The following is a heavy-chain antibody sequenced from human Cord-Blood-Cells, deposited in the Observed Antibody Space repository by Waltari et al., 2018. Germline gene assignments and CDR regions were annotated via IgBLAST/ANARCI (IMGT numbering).Heavy chain of an antibody. V-gene: IGHV3-53*01. Sequence: EVQLVESGGGLIQPGGSLRLSCAASGFTVSSNYMSWVRQAPGKGLEWVSVIYSGGSTYYADSVKGRFTISRDNSKNPLYLQMNSLRAEDTAVYYCARSPKGRGGAAAYWGQGTLVTVSS. J-gene: IGHJ4*02. D-gene: IGHD6-13*01. CDR3: ARSPKGRGGAAAY. CDR1: GFTVSSNY. CDR2: IYSGGST.